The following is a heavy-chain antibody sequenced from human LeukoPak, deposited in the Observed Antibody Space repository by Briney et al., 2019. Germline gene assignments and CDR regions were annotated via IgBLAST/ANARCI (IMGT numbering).Heavy chain of an antibody. Sequence: GGSLRLSCAASGFTFSTYWMHWVRQTPGKGLVWVSRISRDGTTTTYADSVKGRFTISRDNAKNTLYLEMNSLRAEDTAVYFCARDGVGASHDYWGQGTLVIVSS. CDR3: ARDGVGASHDY. V-gene: IGHV3-74*01. CDR1: GFTFSTYW. D-gene: IGHD1-26*01. CDR2: ISRDGTTT. J-gene: IGHJ4*02.